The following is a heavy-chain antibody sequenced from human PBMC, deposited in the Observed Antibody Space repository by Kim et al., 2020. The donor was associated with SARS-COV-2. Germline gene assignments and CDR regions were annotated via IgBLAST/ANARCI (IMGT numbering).Heavy chain of an antibody. CDR2: INHSGST. J-gene: IGHJ4*01. Sequence: SETLSLTCAVYGGSFSGYYWSWIRQPPGKGLEWIGEINHSGSTNYNPSLKSRVTISVDTSKNQFSLKLSSVTAADTAVYYCARGRGGLWALLNTRGHFD. V-gene: IGHV4-34*01. CDR1: GGSFSGYY. CDR3: ARGRGGLWALLNTRGHFD. D-gene: IGHD1-26*01.